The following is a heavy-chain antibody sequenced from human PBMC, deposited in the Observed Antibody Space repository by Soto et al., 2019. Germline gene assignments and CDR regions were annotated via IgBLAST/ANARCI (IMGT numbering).Heavy chain of an antibody. CDR1: GYTFTSYG. CDR2: ISAYNGNT. J-gene: IGHJ4*02. CDR3: ARDRIAVAGTRDLGY. D-gene: IGHD6-19*01. V-gene: IGHV1-18*01. Sequence: APVKVSCKASGYTFTSYGISWGRQAPGQGLEWMGWISAYNGNTNYAQKLQGRVTMTTDTSTSTAYMELRSLRSDDTAVYYCARDRIAVAGTRDLGYWGQGTLVTVSS.